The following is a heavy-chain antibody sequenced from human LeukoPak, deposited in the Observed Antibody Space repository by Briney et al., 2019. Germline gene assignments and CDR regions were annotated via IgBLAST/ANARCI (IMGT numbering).Heavy chain of an antibody. CDR3: ARGTAAVYFDH. D-gene: IGHD6-13*01. V-gene: IGHV3-48*04. CDR2: ISSSSSTI. CDR1: GFTFSTSG. J-gene: IGHJ4*02. Sequence: EGSLRLSCAASGFTFSTSGMNWVRQAPGKGLEWVSYISSSSSTIYYADSVKGRFTISRDNAKNSMYLQMNSLRAEDTAVYYCARGTAAVYFDHWGQGILVTVSS.